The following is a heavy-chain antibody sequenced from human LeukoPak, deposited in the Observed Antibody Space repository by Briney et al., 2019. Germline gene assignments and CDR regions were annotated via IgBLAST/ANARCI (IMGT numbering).Heavy chain of an antibody. D-gene: IGHD5-18*01. CDR3: ARDLGEGVDTAMAPYYYYGMDV. J-gene: IGHJ6*02. Sequence: RASVKVSCKASGYTFTSYDINWVRQATGRGLEWMGWMNPNSGNTGYAQKFQGRVTMTRNTSISTAYMELSSLRSEDTAVYYCARDLGEGVDTAMAPYYYYGMDVWGQGTTVTVSS. CDR2: MNPNSGNT. CDR1: GYTFTSYD. V-gene: IGHV1-8*01.